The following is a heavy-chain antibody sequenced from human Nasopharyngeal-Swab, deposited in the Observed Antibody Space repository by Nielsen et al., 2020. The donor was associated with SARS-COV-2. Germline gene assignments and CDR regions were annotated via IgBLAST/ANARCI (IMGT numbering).Heavy chain of an antibody. CDR2: ISYDGSNK. J-gene: IGHJ4*02. D-gene: IGHD5-18*01. CDR3: AKNGYSYGYNLFLFDY. CDR1: VFTFSSYG. Sequence: GESLKISCAASVFTFSSYGMHWVRQAPGKGLEWVAVISYDGSNKYYADSVKGRFTISRDNSKNTLYLQMNSLRAEDTAVYYCAKNGYSYGYNLFLFDYWGQGTLVTVSS. V-gene: IGHV3-30*18.